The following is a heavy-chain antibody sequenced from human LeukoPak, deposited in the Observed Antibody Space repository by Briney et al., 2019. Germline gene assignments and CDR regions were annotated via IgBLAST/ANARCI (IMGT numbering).Heavy chain of an antibody. CDR2: INHRGST. Sequence: SETLSLTCAVYGGSFSGYYWSWIRQPPGKGLEWIGEINHRGSTNYNPSLKSRVTISVDTSKNQFSLKLSSVTAADTAVYYCARGGGCTSFSCDFDYWGQGTLVTVSS. CDR3: ARGGGCTSFSCDFDY. V-gene: IGHV4-34*01. CDR1: GGSFSGYY. J-gene: IGHJ4*02. D-gene: IGHD2/OR15-2a*01.